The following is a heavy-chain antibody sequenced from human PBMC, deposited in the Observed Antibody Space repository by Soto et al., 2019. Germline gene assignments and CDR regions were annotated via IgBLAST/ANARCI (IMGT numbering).Heavy chain of an antibody. J-gene: IGHJ3*01. CDR2: ISGSGGST. V-gene: IGHV3-23*01. CDR1: GFTFSSYA. CDR3: AKDYRRSVWGRSRMGAFDF. D-gene: IGHD3-16*02. Sequence: EVQVLESGGGLVQPGGSLRLSCAASGFTFSSYAMSWVRQAPGKGLEWVSAISGSGGSTYYADSVKGRFTISRDNSKNTLYLQMHSLWAEDTVVYYCAKDYRRSVWGRSRMGAFDFWGQGTMVTVSS.